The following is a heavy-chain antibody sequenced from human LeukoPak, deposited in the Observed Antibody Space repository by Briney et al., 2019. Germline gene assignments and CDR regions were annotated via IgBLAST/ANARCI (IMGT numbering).Heavy chain of an antibody. CDR1: GFTFSSYE. J-gene: IGHJ6*02. D-gene: IGHD5-18*01. CDR3: ARAWDTAMVTYYYGMDV. Sequence: GGSLRLSCAASGFTFSSYEMSCVRQAPGKGLEWVSYISSSGSTIYYADSVKGRFNISRDNAKNSLYLQMNSPRAEDTAVYYCARAWDTAMVTYYYGMDVWSQGTTVTVP. CDR2: ISSSGSTI. V-gene: IGHV3-48*03.